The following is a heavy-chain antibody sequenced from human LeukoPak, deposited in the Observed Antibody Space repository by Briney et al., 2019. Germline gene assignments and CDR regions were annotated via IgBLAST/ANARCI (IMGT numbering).Heavy chain of an antibody. CDR3: ARDDSYFDSSGYYYGDAFDI. CDR1: GFTFSSYA. D-gene: IGHD3-22*01. V-gene: IGHV3-30-3*01. CDR2: ISYDGSNK. Sequence: GGSLRLSCAASGFTFSSYAMHWVRQAPGKGLEWVAVISYDGSNKYYADSVKGRFTISRDNSKNTLYLQMNSLRAEDTAVYYCARDDSYFDSSGYYYGDAFDIWGQGTMVTVSS. J-gene: IGHJ3*02.